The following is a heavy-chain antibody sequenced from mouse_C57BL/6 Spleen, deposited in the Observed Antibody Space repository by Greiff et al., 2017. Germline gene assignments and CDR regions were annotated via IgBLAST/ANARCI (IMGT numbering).Heavy chain of an antibody. CDR3: ARWGNYVFDY. Sequence: EVQLQQSGPELVKPGASVKMSCKASGYKFTDYNMHWVKQSHGKSLEWIGYINPNNGGTSYNQKFKGKATLTVNKSSSTAYMELRSLTSEDSAVYYCARWGNYVFDYWGQGTTRTVSS. CDR1: GYKFTDYN. CDR2: INPNNGGT. D-gene: IGHD2-1*01. V-gene: IGHV1-22*01. J-gene: IGHJ2*01.